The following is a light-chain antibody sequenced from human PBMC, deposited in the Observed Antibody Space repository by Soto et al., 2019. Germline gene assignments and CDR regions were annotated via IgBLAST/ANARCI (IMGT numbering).Light chain of an antibody. CDR2: EVS. Sequence: QSVLTQPASVSGSPGQSITISCTGTNSDVGTYNSVSWYQHHPGKAPKLMICEVSNRPSGVSNRFSGSKSGNTASLSISGLQAEDEADYYCSSYRSSNTYVFGTGTKVNVL. J-gene: IGLJ1*01. V-gene: IGLV2-14*01. CDR1: NSDVGTYNS. CDR3: SSYRSSNTYV.